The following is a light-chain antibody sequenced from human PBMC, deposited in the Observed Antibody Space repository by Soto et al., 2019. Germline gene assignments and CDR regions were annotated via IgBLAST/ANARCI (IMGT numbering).Light chain of an antibody. CDR1: QSISKY. CDR3: QQRSNWPRT. Sequence: DIQMTQSPSSLSASVGDRFIITCRASQSISKYLNWYQQKPGKAPKLLIYDASNRATGIPARFSGSGSGTDFTLTISSLEPEDFAVYYCQQRSNWPRTFGQGTKVDI. V-gene: IGKV1-39*01. J-gene: IGKJ1*01. CDR2: DAS.